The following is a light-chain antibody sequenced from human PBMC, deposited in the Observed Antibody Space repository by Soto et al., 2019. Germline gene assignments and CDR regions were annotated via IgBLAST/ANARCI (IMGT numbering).Light chain of an antibody. Sequence: QSVLTQPRSVSGSPGQSVTISCTGTSSDVGGHNYVSWYQQHPGKAPKLLIYDVSKRPSGVPDRFSGSKSGNTASLTISGLQSEEYADYYCCSYAGSYVFVTGTELTVL. CDR1: SSDVGGHNY. CDR3: CSYAGSYV. V-gene: IGLV2-11*01. J-gene: IGLJ1*01. CDR2: DVS.